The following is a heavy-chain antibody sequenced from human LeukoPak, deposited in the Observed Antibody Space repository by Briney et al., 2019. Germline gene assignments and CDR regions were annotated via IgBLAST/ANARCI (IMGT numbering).Heavy chain of an antibody. CDR2: IIPIFGTA. Sequence: SVTVSCKASGGTFSSYAISWVRQAPGQGLEWMGGIIPIFGTANYAQKFQGRVTITADESTSTAYMELSSLRSEDTAVYYCARGLYSSSRPGDYWGQGTLVTVSS. J-gene: IGHJ4*02. CDR1: GGTFSSYA. CDR3: ARGLYSSSRPGDY. D-gene: IGHD6-13*01. V-gene: IGHV1-69*13.